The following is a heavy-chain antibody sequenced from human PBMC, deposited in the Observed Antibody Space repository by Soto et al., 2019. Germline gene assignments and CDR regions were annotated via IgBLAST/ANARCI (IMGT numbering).Heavy chain of an antibody. D-gene: IGHD3-10*01. V-gene: IGHV1-69*13. J-gene: IGHJ6*02. Sequence: ASVKVSCKASGCTFSSYAISWVRQAPGQGLEWMGGIIPIFGTANYAQKFQGRVTITADESTSTAYMELSSLRSEDTAVYYCATNRALLWLGELFCPPAMDVWGQGTTVTVSS. CDR1: GCTFSSYA. CDR3: ATNRALLWLGELFCPPAMDV. CDR2: IIPIFGTA.